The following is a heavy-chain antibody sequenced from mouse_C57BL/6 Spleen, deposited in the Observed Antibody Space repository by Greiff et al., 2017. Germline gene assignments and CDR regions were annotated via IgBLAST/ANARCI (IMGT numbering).Heavy chain of an antibody. CDR3: ARRLTTGGFDY. CDR2: IDPSDSYT. J-gene: IGHJ2*01. V-gene: IGHV1-50*01. CDR1: GYTFTSYW. Sequence: QVQLQQPGAELVKPGASVKLSCKASGYTFTSYWMQWVKQRPGQGLEWIGEIDPSDSYTNYNQKFKGKATLTVDTSSSTAYMQLSSLASEDSAVYYCARRLTTGGFDYWGQGTTLTVSS. D-gene: IGHD1-1*01.